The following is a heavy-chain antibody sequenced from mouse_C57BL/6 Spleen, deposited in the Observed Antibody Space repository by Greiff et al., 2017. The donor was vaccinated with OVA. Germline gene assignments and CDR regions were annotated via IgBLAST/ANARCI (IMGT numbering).Heavy chain of an antibody. D-gene: IGHD4-1*01. V-gene: IGHV1-18*01. CDR1: GYTFTDYN. Sequence: VQLQQSGPELVKPGASVKIPCKASGYTFTDYNMDWVTQSHGKSLEWIGDISPNNGGTIYNQKFKGKATLTVDKSSSTAYMELRSLTSEDTADYYCARSIGNWGCFDDWGQGTTLTVSA. CDR2: ISPNNGGT. J-gene: IGHJ2*01. CDR3: ARSIGNWGCFDD.